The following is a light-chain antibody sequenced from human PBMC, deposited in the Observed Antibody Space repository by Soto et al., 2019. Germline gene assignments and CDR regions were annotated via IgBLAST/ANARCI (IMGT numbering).Light chain of an antibody. Sequence: QSALTQPASVSGSPGQSITISCTGTSSDIGAYTLVSWYQQYPGKAPRLIIYEVSNRPSGVSSRFSGSKSGNTASLTISGLQAEDEADYFCCSYAGSSTVFGGGTKLTVL. CDR3: CSYAGSSTV. J-gene: IGLJ2*01. CDR1: SSDIGAYTL. CDR2: EVS. V-gene: IGLV2-23*02.